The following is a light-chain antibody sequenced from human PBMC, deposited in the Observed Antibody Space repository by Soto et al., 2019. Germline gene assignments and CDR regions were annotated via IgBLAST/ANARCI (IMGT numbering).Light chain of an antibody. CDR3: CSYAGRSTFVL. Sequence: QSALTQPASVSGSPGQSITISCTGTSSDVGSYNLVSWYQQHPGKAPKLMIYEGSKRPSGVSNRFSASKSGNTASLTISGLQAEDEADYYCCSYAGRSTFVLFGGGTKLTVL. CDR1: SSDVGSYNL. CDR2: EGS. J-gene: IGLJ2*01. V-gene: IGLV2-23*03.